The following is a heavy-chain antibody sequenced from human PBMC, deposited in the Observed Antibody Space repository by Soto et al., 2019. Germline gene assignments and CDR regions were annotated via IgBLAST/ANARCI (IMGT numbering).Heavy chain of an antibody. CDR2: IWDDGSNK. V-gene: IGHV3-33*01. D-gene: IGHD4-4*01. Sequence: GGSLRLSCAASGFTFSSYGMHWVRQALGKGLEWVAVIWDDGSNKYYADSVKGRFTISRHNSNNTLYLQMNSLRPEDTAVYYCARGFATVTTTSPLHYWGQGSLLTVCS. J-gene: IGHJ4*02. CDR1: GFTFSSYG. CDR3: ARGFATVTTTSPLHY.